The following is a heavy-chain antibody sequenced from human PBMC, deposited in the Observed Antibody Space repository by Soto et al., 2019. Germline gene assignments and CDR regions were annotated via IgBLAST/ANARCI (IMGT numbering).Heavy chain of an antibody. CDR3: ARGKLSDYVWGSYRYHFDY. D-gene: IGHD3-16*02. CDR2: IHHGGNI. V-gene: IGHV4-4*02. CDR1: GDSIISTNW. Sequence: SETLSLTCAVSGDSIISTNWWHWVRQSPDKGLEWIGEIHHGGNINYNPSLKSRVTISMDKSKNQFSLKLSSVTAADTAVYYCARGKLSDYVWGSYRYHFDYWGQGTVVTVSS. J-gene: IGHJ4*02.